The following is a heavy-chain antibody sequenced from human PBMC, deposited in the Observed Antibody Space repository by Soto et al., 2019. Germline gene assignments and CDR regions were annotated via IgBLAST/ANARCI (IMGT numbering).Heavy chain of an antibody. CDR2: INVGNGNT. CDR3: ARELQGLYYFDY. V-gene: IGHV1-3*01. Sequence: QVKVLQSGAEVKKPGASVKVSCKASEYTFTSYTMHWVRQATGQRLEWMGWINVGNGNTKYSQKFQGRVTITRDTSASTAYMELSSLRSDDTAVDYCARELQGLYYFDYWGQGTMVTVSS. J-gene: IGHJ4*02. CDR1: EYTFTSYT. D-gene: IGHD4-4*01.